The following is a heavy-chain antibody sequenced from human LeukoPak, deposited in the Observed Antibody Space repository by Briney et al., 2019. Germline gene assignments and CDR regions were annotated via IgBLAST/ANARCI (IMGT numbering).Heavy chain of an antibody. CDR2: ISYDGSNK. V-gene: IGHV3-30-3*01. CDR3: ARGPRWLLLQTLDY. D-gene: IGHD3-22*01. J-gene: IGHJ4*02. CDR1: GGTFSSYA. Sequence: SCKASGGTFSSYAMHWVRQAPGKGLEWVAVISYDGSNKYYADSVKGRFTISRDNSKNTLYLQMNSLRAEDTAVYYCARGPRWLLLQTLDYWGQGTLVTVSS.